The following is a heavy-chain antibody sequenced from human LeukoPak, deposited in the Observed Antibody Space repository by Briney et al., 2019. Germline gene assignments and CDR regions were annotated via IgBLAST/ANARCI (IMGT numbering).Heavy chain of an antibody. CDR2: IYYSGST. CDR3: ASSQLTSDGMDV. D-gene: IGHD2-2*01. V-gene: IGHV4-59*08. J-gene: IGHJ6*02. CDR1: GGSISSYY. Sequence: SETLSLTCTVSGGSISSYYWSWIRQPPGKGLEWIGYIYYSGSTNYNPSLKSRVTISVDTSKNQFSLKLSSVTAADTAVYYCASSQLTSDGMDVWGQGTTVTVSS.